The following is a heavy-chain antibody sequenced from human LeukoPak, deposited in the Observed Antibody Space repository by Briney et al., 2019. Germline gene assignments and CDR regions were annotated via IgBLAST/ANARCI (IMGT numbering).Heavy chain of an antibody. CDR1: GYTFTGYY. Sequence: GASVKVSCKASGYTFTGYYMHWVRQAPGQGLEWMGWINPNSGGTNYAQKFQGRVTMTRDTSISTAYMELSRLRSDDTAVYYCARTRFTGVQQLVYNWFDPWGQGTLVTVSS. J-gene: IGHJ5*02. CDR3: ARTRFTGVQQLVYNWFDP. V-gene: IGHV1-2*02. CDR2: INPNSGGT. D-gene: IGHD6-13*01.